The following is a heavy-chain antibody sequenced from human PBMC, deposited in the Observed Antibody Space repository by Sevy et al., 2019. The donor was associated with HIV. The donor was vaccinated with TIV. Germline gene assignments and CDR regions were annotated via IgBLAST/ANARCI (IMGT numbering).Heavy chain of an antibody. Sequence: GGSLRLSCAASGFTFNNYEINWVRQAPGKGLEWVSYIGSSGRTTYYADSAKGRFTISRDNAKNSLYLQMNSLRAEDTAVYYCVRVTEDAFDIWGQGTMVTVSS. CDR1: GFTFNNYE. J-gene: IGHJ3*02. V-gene: IGHV3-48*03. CDR3: VRVTEDAFDI. CDR2: IGSSGRTT. D-gene: IGHD2-21*02.